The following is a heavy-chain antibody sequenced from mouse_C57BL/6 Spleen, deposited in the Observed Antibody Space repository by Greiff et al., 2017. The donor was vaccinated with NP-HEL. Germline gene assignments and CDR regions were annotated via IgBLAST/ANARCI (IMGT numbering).Heavy chain of an antibody. J-gene: IGHJ2*01. Sequence: EVKLQESGPGLVKPSQSLSLTCSVTGYSITSGYYWNWIRQFPGNKLEWMGYISYDGSNNYNPSLKNRISITRDTSKNQFFLKLNSVTTEDTATYYCARRDYDGFDDWGKGTTLTVSS. CDR2: ISYDGSN. V-gene: IGHV3-6*01. CDR1: GYSITSGYY. CDR3: ARRDYDGFDD. D-gene: IGHD2-4*01.